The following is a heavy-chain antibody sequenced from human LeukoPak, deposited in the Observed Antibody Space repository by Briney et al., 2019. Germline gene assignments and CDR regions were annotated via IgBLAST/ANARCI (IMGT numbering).Heavy chain of an antibody. CDR2: ISSSGSTI. CDR1: GFTFSSYE. D-gene: IGHD1-26*01. Sequence: PGGSLRLSCAASGFTFSSYEMNWVRRAPGKGLEWVSYISSSGSTIYYADSVKGRFTISRDNTNNSLSLQMNSLRADDTAVYYCARGWGSVGVHFDYCGQGTLVTVSS. CDR3: ARGWGSVGVHFDY. J-gene: IGHJ4*02. V-gene: IGHV3-48*03.